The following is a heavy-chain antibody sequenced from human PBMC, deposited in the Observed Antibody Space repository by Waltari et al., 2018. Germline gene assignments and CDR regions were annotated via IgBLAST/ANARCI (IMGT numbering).Heavy chain of an antibody. V-gene: IGHV1-24*01. CDR2: FGPEEGET. D-gene: IGHD5-18*01. J-gene: IGHJ4*02. Sequence: QVQLVQSGAEVKKPGASVKVSCKVSGYPLTELSMHWVRQAPGKGLEWMGGFGPEEGETIYAQKFQGRVTMTEDTSTDTAYMELSSLRSEDTAVYYCATPSRPSYGPWAFDYWGQGTLVTVSS. CDR3: ATPSRPSYGPWAFDY. CDR1: GYPLTELS.